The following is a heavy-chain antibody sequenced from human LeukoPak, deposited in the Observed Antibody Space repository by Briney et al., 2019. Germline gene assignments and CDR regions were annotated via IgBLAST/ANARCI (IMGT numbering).Heavy chain of an antibody. CDR2: INPSSGST. CDR3: ARDSRVVPAAGHYFDS. CDR1: GYTFSSYH. Sequence: ASVKVSCKASGYTFSSYHMHWVRQAPGQGLEWMAIINPSSGSTSYAQKFQGRVTMTRDTSTSTVYMELSSLRSEDTAVYYCARDSRVVPAAGHYFDSWGQGILVTVSS. D-gene: IGHD2-2*01. J-gene: IGHJ4*02. V-gene: IGHV1-46*01.